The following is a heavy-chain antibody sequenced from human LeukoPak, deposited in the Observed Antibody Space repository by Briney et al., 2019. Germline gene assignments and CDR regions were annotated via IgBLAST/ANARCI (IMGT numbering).Heavy chain of an antibody. D-gene: IGHD3-22*01. CDR1: GYTFTTYV. J-gene: IGHJ4*02. V-gene: IGHV1-18*01. CDR2: ISAYNGNT. CDR3: ARVWGYYYDSSGYSDFDY. Sequence: ASVKVSCKASGYTFTTYVITWVRQAPGQGLEWMGWISAYNGNTSYAQKFQGRVTMTIDTSTSTAYMELRSLKSDDTAVYYCARVWGYYYDSSGYSDFDYWGQGTLVTVSS.